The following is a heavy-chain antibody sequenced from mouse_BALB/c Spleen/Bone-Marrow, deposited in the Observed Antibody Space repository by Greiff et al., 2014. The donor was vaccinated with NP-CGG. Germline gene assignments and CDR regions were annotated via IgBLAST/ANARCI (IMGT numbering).Heavy chain of an antibody. V-gene: IGHV1-80*01. CDR3: AGVGFSFDY. D-gene: IGHD3-1*01. CDR1: GYAFSTYW. CDR2: IYPGDGDT. J-gene: IGHJ2*01. Sequence: ESGAELVRPGSSVKISCKASGYAFSTYWMNWVKQRPGQGLEWIGQIYPGDGDTNYNGKFKGKATLTADRSSSTTSMQLSSLTSEDSAVYFCAGVGFSFDYWGQGTTLTVSS.